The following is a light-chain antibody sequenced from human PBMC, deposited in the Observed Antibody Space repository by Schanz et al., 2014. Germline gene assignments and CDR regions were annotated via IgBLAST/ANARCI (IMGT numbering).Light chain of an antibody. J-gene: IGLJ3*02. CDR1: SSDVGGYNY. CDR3: SSYTSSSPWV. V-gene: IGLV2-8*01. Sequence: QSVLTQPPSASGSPGQSVTISCTGTSSDVGGYNYVSWYQQHPGKATKLMIYEVSKRPSGVPDRFSGSKSGNTASLTVSGLQAEGEADYYCSSYTSSSPWVFGGGTKLTVL. CDR2: EVS.